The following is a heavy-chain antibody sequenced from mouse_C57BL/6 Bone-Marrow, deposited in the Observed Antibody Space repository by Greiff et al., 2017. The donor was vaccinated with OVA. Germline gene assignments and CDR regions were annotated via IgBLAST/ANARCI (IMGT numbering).Heavy chain of an antibody. CDR3: ASSDSYYLYWYFDV. Sequence: VQLQQSDAELVKPGASVKISCKVSGYTFTDHTIHWMKQRPEQGLEWIGFIYPRDGSTKYNAKFKGKATLTTDKYSSTAYMQLNSLTSVDSAVYFCASSDSYYLYWYFDVWGTGTTVTVSS. CDR2: IYPRDGST. V-gene: IGHV1-78*01. D-gene: IGHD2-3*01. J-gene: IGHJ1*03. CDR1: GYTFTDHT.